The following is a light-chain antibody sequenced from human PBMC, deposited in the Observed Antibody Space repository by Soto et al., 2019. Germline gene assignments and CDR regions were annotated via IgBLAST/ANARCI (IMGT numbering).Light chain of an antibody. CDR2: KAS. CDR3: QQDNSYSWT. V-gene: IGKV1-5*03. J-gene: IGKJ1*01. Sequence: DIQMTQSPSALSASVGDRVTITCRASQSISNYLAWYQQKPGKVPKVLIYKASTLESGVPSRFSGRGSGTDFTLTINSLQPDDFATYYCQQDNSYSWTFGQGTKVEIK. CDR1: QSISNY.